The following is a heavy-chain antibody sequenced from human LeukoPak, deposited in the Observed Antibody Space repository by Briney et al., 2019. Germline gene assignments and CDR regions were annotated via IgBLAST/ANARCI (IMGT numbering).Heavy chain of an antibody. CDR3: ARGFIPSSTPRSYFDY. CDR2: IIPIFGTA. V-gene: IGHV1-69*13. J-gene: IGHJ4*02. D-gene: IGHD2-2*01. CDR1: GGTFSTYT. Sequence: GASVTVSCKASGGTFSTYTINWVRQAPGQGLEWMGGIIPIFGTANYAQKFQGRVTITADESTSTAYMDLSSLRSEDTAVYYCARGFIPSSTPRSYFDYWGQGTLVTVSS.